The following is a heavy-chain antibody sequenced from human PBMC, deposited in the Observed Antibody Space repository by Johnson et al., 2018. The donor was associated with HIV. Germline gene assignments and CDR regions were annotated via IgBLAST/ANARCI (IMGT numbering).Heavy chain of an antibody. CDR1: GFTFSDYY. CDR3: ARQTTVVSGDAFDI. D-gene: IGHD4-23*01. CDR2: ISSSGSTI. Sequence: QVQLVESGGGLVKPGGSLRLSCAASGFTFSDYYMGWIRQTPGKGLEWVSYISSSGSTIYYADSVKGRFTISRDSSKNTLYLQMNSLRAEDTAVYYCARQTTVVSGDAFDIWGQGTMVTVSS. J-gene: IGHJ3*02. V-gene: IGHV3-11*04.